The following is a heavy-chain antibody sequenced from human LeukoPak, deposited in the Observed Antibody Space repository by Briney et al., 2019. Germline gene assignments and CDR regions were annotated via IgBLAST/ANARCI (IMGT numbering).Heavy chain of an antibody. D-gene: IGHD3-22*01. CDR3: ARGLAYYYDSSAYFLDY. CDR2: IGGSNTNT. J-gene: IGHJ4*02. CDR1: GLTFSNSG. Sequence: GGSLRLSCATSGLTFSNSGMSWVRQAPGKGLEWVSSIGGSNTNTYYADSVKGRFTISRDNSKSTVSLQMNSLRPEDTAVYYCARGLAYYYDSSAYFLDYWGQGTLVTVSS. V-gene: IGHV3-23*01.